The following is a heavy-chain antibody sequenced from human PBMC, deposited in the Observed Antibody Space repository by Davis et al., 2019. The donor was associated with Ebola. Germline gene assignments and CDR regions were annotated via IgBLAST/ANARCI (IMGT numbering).Heavy chain of an antibody. Sequence: GESLKISCKDSGDSFTSHWIGWVRQMPGKGLEWMGIIYTGDSDTRYSPSFRGQVIISADKSTRTAYLQWGSLKASDTAMYYCASLRRTITGMDDAFDIWGQGTMVTVSS. CDR2: IYTGDSDT. J-gene: IGHJ3*02. V-gene: IGHV5-51*01. D-gene: IGHD1-20*01. CDR3: ASLRRTITGMDDAFDI. CDR1: GDSFTSHW.